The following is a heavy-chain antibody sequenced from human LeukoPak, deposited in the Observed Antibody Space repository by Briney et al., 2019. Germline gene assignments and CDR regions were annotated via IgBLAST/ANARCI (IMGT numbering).Heavy chain of an antibody. CDR1: GYTFINFY. Sequence: ASVKVSCKASGYTFINFYMHWVRQAPGQGLGGMGRIHPSGGSTSYAQKLHGSVTMTSDTSIHTLYMQLNSLASEDPAVYYCAREGYDSNGYPFFDIWGQGTMVTASS. V-gene: IGHV1-46*01. CDR3: AREGYDSNGYPFFDI. CDR2: IHPSGGST. D-gene: IGHD3-22*01. J-gene: IGHJ3*02.